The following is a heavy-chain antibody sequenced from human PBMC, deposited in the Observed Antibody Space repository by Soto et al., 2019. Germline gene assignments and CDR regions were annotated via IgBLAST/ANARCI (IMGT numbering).Heavy chain of an antibody. Sequence: ASVKVSCKASGFTFSDYYMHWVREAPGQGLEWMGWLNPKSGGTTYAQKFQGRLTLSRDTSINTAYMELSRLSIDDTALYYCARERYQVLSDGMDVWGRGTTVTVSS. CDR1: GFTFSDYY. CDR3: ARERYQVLSDGMDV. J-gene: IGHJ6*02. D-gene: IGHD2-2*01. V-gene: IGHV1-2*02. CDR2: LNPKSGGT.